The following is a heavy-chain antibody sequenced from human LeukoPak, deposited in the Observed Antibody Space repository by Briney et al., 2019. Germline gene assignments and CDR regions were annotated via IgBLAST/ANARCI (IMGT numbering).Heavy chain of an antibody. J-gene: IGHJ4*02. V-gene: IGHV1-69*13. CDR1: GGTFSRFT. Sequence: ASVRVSCKASGGTFSRFTISWVRQAPGQGFEWMGGITPIFGTANFAQKFQGRVSITADESTSTAFMELSSLRSEDTAVYYCAREWGLESSGYYYAYWGQGTLVTVSS. D-gene: IGHD3-22*01. CDR2: ITPIFGTA. CDR3: AREWGLESSGYYYAY.